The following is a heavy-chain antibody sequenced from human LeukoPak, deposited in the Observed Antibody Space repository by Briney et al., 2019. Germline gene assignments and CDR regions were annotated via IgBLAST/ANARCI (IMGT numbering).Heavy chain of an antibody. CDR3: ATLAITIFGVASGDY. Sequence: SETLSLTCTVSGGSISSGGYYWSWIRQHPGKGLEWIGYIYYSGSTYYNPSLKSRVTISVDTSKNQFSLRLSSVTAADTAVYYCATLAITIFGVASGDYWGQGTLVTVSS. J-gene: IGHJ4*02. CDR2: IYYSGST. D-gene: IGHD3-3*01. V-gene: IGHV4-31*03. CDR1: GGSISSGGYY.